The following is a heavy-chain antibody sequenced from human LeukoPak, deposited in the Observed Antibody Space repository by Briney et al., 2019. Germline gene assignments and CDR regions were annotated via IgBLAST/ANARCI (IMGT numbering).Heavy chain of an antibody. D-gene: IGHD2-15*01. CDR2: FDPEDGET. CDR1: GYTLTELS. J-gene: IGHJ6*02. CDR3: ATVGYCSGGSCYEGDYYYYGMDV. Sequence: GASVKVSCKVSGYTLTELSMHWVRQAPGKGLEWMGGFDPEDGETIYAQKFQGRVTMTEDTSTDTAYMELSSLRSEDTAVYYCATVGYCSGGSCYEGDYYYYGMDVWGQGTTVTVSS. V-gene: IGHV1-24*01.